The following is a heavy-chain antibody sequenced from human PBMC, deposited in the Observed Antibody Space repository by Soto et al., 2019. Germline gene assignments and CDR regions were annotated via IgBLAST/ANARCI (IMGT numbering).Heavy chain of an antibody. J-gene: IGHJ6*02. D-gene: IGHD1-7*01. V-gene: IGHV1-3*01. CDR2: INAGNGNT. Sequence: ASVKVSCKPSGYTFSSYAMHWVRQAPGQRLAWMGWINAGNGNTKYSQKFQGRVTITRDTSASTAYMELSSLRSEDTAVYYCERSPGTTGSYYYHGMDVWGQGTTVTVSS. CDR3: ERSPGTTGSYYYHGMDV. CDR1: GYTFSSYA.